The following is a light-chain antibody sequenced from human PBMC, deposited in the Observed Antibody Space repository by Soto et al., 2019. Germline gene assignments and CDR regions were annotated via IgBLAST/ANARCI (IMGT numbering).Light chain of an antibody. J-gene: IGLJ3*02. V-gene: IGLV1-40*01. CDR1: NSNIGAGYD. CDR3: QSYDSSLGGSGV. Sequence: QAVVTQPPSVSGAPGQRVTISCTGNNSNIGAGYDVHWYQQLPGAAPKLLIYGNNNRPSGVPDRFSGSKSGTSASLAITGLQAEDEADYYCQSYDSSLGGSGVFGGGTKLTVL. CDR2: GNN.